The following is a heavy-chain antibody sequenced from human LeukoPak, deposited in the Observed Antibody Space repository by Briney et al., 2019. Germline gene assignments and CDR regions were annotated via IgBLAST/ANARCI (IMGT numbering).Heavy chain of an antibody. D-gene: IGHD3-3*01. CDR3: ARELRSTLSDYYYYMDV. CDR2: INTDGSST. J-gene: IGHJ6*03. CDR1: GFTFSSYW. V-gene: IGHV3-74*01. Sequence: GGSLRLSCAASGFTFSSYWMHWVRQAPGKGLVWVSRINTDGSSTSYADSVKGRFTISRDNAKNTLYLQMNSLRAEDTAVYYCARELRSTLSDYYYYMDVWGKGTTVTVSS.